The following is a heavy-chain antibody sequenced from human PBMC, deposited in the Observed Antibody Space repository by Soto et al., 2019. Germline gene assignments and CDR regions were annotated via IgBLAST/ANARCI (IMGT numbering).Heavy chain of an antibody. CDR3: ARVNEALDWFDP. CDR2: IYHSGST. CDR1: GYSISSGYY. V-gene: IGHV4-38-2*01. J-gene: IGHJ5*02. Sequence: SETLSLTCAVSGYSISSGYYWGWIRQPPGKGPEWIGSIYHSGSTYYNPSLKSRVTVSVDTSKNQFSLKLSSVTAADTAVYYCARVNEALDWFDPWGQGTLVT.